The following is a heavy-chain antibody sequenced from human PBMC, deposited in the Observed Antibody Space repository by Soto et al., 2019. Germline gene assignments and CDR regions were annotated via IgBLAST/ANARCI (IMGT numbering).Heavy chain of an antibody. CDR1: GFTFSDNL. CDR3: ARDIQSVGPRANDAFDV. D-gene: IGHD5-18*01. Sequence: QVQLVQSGAELKKPGASVNISCTASGFTFSDNLINWVRQVTGRGLERMGWLNPDTGNTRYSETFQGRVTISRHPSASIAYLELSGLENEDTSLYFCARDIQSVGPRANDAFDVWGQGTMITVSS. CDR2: LNPDTGNT. J-gene: IGHJ3*01. V-gene: IGHV1-3*01.